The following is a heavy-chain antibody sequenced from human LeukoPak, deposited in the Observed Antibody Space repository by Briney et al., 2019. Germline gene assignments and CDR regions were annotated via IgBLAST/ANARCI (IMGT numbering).Heavy chain of an antibody. CDR3: ARDQPHAASWFDP. Sequence: GGSLRLSCAASTINFSDYGMDWVRQAPGRGLEWVSTINPTGVRTYYADSVRGRFTISRDNSKNTVFLQINSLGVEDTAIYYCARDQPHAASWFDPWGQGTLVTVSS. J-gene: IGHJ5*02. V-gene: IGHV3-23*01. D-gene: IGHD2-2*01. CDR1: TINFSDYG. CDR2: INPTGVRT.